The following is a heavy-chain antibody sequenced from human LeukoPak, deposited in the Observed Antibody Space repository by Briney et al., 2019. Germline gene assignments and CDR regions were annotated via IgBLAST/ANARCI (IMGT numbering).Heavy chain of an antibody. J-gene: IGHJ4*02. Sequence: GGPLRLSCAASGFTFSTYAMTWVRQAPGKGLDWVSVISNGGVSTYYADSVKGRFTISRDNSKNTLYLEMNSLRAEDTALYYCAKLSSVSSQDFDYWGQGTLVTVSS. V-gene: IGHV3-23*01. CDR3: AKLSSVSSQDFDY. D-gene: IGHD2-2*01. CDR2: ISNGGVST. CDR1: GFTFSTYA.